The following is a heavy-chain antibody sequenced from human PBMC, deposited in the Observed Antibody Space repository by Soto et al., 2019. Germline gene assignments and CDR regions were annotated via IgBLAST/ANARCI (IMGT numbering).Heavy chain of an antibody. D-gene: IGHD3-10*01. J-gene: IGHJ4*02. V-gene: IGHV1-69*01. Sequence: QVQLVQSGAEVKKPGSSVKVSCKASGGTFSRYAISWVRQAPGQGLEWMGGIIPIFGTAHYAQKFQGRVTITADESTSTAYMERSSLRSDDTAVYYCASSGDYGSGSYWYYLAYWGQGTLVTVSS. CDR2: IIPIFGTA. CDR1: GGTFSRYA. CDR3: ASSGDYGSGSYWYYLAY.